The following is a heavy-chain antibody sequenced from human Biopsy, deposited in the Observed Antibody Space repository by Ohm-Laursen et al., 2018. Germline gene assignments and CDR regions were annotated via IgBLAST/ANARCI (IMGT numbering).Heavy chain of an antibody. V-gene: IGHV4-59*01. CDR3: ARTPRDSFWSGSYKRGLWFDP. CDR1: GGSIISYY. Sequence: SQTLSLTCSVSGGSIISYYWTWIWQPPGKGLEWIGHVYNGGITNYNPSLKSRVTISKDTSKYQFSLQVNSVTAADTAVYYCARTPRDSFWSGSYKRGLWFDPWGQGTLVIVSS. J-gene: IGHJ5*02. D-gene: IGHD3-3*01. CDR2: VYNGGIT.